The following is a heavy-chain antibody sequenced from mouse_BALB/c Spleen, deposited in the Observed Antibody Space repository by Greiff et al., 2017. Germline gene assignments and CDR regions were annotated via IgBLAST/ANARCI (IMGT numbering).Heavy chain of an antibody. CDR2: IWGDGST. CDR1: GFSLTGYG. Sequence: VKLMESGPGLVAPSQSLSITCTVSGFSLTGYGVNWVRQPPGKGLEWLGMIWGDGSTDYNSALKSRLSISKDNSKSQVFLKMNSLQTDDTARYYCARSYYYGSRYAMDYWGQGTSVTVSS. D-gene: IGHD1-1*01. V-gene: IGHV2-6-7*01. CDR3: ARSYYYGSRYAMDY. J-gene: IGHJ4*01.